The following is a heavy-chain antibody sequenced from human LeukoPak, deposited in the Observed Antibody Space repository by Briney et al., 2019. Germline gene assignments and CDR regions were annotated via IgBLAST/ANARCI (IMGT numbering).Heavy chain of an antibody. CDR3: AKAEYYYGSGSSFHWLDP. CDR1: GFTFDDYA. D-gene: IGHD3-10*01. V-gene: IGHV3-9*01. CDR2: ISWNSGSI. J-gene: IGHJ5*02. Sequence: PGGSLRLSCAASGFTFDDYAMHWVRQAPGKGLEWVSGISWNSGSIGYADSVKGRFTISRDNAKNSLYLQMNSLRAEDTALYYCAKAEYYYGSGSSFHWLDPWGQGTLVTVSS.